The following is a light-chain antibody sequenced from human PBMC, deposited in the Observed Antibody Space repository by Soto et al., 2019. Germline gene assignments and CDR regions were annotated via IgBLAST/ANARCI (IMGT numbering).Light chain of an antibody. J-gene: IGLJ1*01. V-gene: IGLV2-14*01. CDR3: NSYTSKSTGV. CDR2: EVS. Sequence: QSVLTQPASVSGSPGQSITISCTGTSSDVGGYNYVSWYQQHPGKAPKLIIYEVSNRPSGVSNRFSGSKSGSTASLTISGLQAEDEADYYCNSYTSKSTGVFGTGTQLTVL. CDR1: SSDVGGYNY.